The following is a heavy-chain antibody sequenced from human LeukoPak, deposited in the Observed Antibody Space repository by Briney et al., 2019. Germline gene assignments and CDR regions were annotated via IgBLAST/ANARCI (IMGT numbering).Heavy chain of an antibody. V-gene: IGHV1-2*02. Sequence: ASVKVSCKASGYTFTGYYMHWVRQAPGQGLEWIGWINPNSGGTNYAQKFQGRVTMTRDTSISTAYMELSRLRSDDTAVYYCARDLTIFGVVTTTHYGMDVWGQGTTVTVSS. J-gene: IGHJ6*02. CDR1: GYTFTGYY. CDR3: ARDLTIFGVVTTTHYGMDV. D-gene: IGHD3-3*01. CDR2: INPNSGGT.